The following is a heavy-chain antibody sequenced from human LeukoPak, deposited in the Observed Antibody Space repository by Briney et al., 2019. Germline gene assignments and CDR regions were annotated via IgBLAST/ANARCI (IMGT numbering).Heavy chain of an antibody. CDR3: ARVRGNVVGATLNY. Sequence: ASVKVSCKASGYTFTGYYMHWVRQAPGQGLEWMGWINPNSGGTNYAQKFQGRVTMTRDTSISTAYMELSRLRSDDTAVYYCARVRGNVVGATLNYWGQGTLVTVSS. CDR1: GYTFTGYY. CDR2: INPNSGGT. J-gene: IGHJ4*02. V-gene: IGHV1-2*02. D-gene: IGHD1-26*01.